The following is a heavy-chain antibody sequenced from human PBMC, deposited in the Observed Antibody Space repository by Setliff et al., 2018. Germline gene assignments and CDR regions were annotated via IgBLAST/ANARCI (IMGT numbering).Heavy chain of an antibody. V-gene: IGHV3-7*01. J-gene: IGHJ4*02. Sequence: GGSLRLSCAASGFTFSNYAMSWVRQAPGKGLEWVANIKQDGSEKYYVDSVKGRFTISRDNAKNSLYLQMNSLRAEDTAVYYCASGSSTSPYWGQGTLVTVSS. CDR3: ASGSSTSPY. D-gene: IGHD2-2*01. CDR1: GFTFSNYA. CDR2: IKQDGSEK.